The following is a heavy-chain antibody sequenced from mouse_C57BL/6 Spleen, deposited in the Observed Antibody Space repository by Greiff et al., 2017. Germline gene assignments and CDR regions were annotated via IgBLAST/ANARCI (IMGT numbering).Heavy chain of an antibody. CDR1: GYAFSSSW. Sequence: VKLVESGPELVKPGASVKISCKASGYAFSSSWMNWVKQRPGKGLEWIGRIYPGDGDTNYNGKFKGKATLTADKSSSTAYMQRSSLTSEDSAVYFCARWNGNYVGDYWVQGTTLTVSS. CDR3: ARWNGNYVGDY. D-gene: IGHD2-1*01. J-gene: IGHJ2*01. CDR2: IYPGDGDT. V-gene: IGHV1-82*01.